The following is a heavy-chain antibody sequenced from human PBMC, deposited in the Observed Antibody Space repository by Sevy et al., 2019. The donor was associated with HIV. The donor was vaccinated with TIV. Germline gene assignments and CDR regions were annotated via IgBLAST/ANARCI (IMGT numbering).Heavy chain of an antibody. Sequence: SESLSLTCTVSGGSISSYYWSWIRQPPGKGLEWIGYIYYSGSTNYNPSLKSRVTISVDTSKNQFSLKLSSVTAADTAVYYCARMRYCSSTSCYVGGGDYYGMDVWGQGTTVTVSS. J-gene: IGHJ6*02. CDR1: GGSISSYY. V-gene: IGHV4-59*01. CDR3: ARMRYCSSTSCYVGGGDYYGMDV. D-gene: IGHD2-2*01. CDR2: IYYSGST.